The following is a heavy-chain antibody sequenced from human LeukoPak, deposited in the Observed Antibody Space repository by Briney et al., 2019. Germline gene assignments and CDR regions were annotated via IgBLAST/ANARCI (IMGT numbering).Heavy chain of an antibody. V-gene: IGHV1-69*04. Sequence: ASVKVSCKASGYTFTSYGISWVRQAPGQGLEWMGRIIPILGIANYAQKFQGRVTITADKSTSTAYMELSSLRSEDTAVYYCARVEDYPDYWGQGTLVTVSS. CDR1: GYTFTSYG. CDR2: IIPILGIA. D-gene: IGHD4-11*01. J-gene: IGHJ4*02. CDR3: ARVEDYPDY.